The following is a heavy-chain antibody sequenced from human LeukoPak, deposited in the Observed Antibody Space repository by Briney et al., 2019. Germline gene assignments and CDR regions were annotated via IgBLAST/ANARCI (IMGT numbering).Heavy chain of an antibody. D-gene: IGHD5-12*01. CDR2: IYYSGST. CDR3: ARTCEVIVATTPQYYFDY. CDR1: GGSISSYY. J-gene: IGHJ4*02. Sequence: PSETLSLTCTVSGGSISSYYWSWIRQPPGKGLEWIGYIYYSGSTNYNPSLKSRVTISVDTSKNQFSLKLSSVTAADTAVYYCARTCEVIVATTPQYYFDYWGQGTLVTVSS. V-gene: IGHV4-59*01.